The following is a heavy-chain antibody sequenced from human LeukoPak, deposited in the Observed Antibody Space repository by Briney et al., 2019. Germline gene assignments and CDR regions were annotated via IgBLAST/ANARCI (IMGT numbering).Heavy chain of an antibody. CDR2: INHSGST. D-gene: IGHD3-10*01. CDR1: GGSFSGYY. Sequence: SETLSLTCAVYGGSFSGYYWSWIRQPPGKGLEWIGEINHSGSTNYNPSLKSRVTISVDTSKNQFSLKLSSVTAADTAVYYCARDSGYYGSGSYYKYNWFDPWGQGTLVTVSS. J-gene: IGHJ5*02. CDR3: ARDSGYYGSGSYYKYNWFDP. V-gene: IGHV4-34*01.